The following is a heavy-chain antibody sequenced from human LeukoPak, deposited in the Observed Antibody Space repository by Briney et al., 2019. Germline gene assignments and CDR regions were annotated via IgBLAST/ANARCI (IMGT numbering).Heavy chain of an antibody. V-gene: IGHV4-4*02. CDR3: ARVYYENLTNVYVGYYMDV. D-gene: IGHD3-9*01. Sequence: TPSETLSLTCAVSGGSISSSNWWSWVRQPPGKGLEWLGEIYHSGSTNYNPSLKSRVILSVDRSKNQFSLTLTSVTAADTAVYYCARVYYENLTNVYVGYYMDVWGKGTTVTVS. CDR2: IYHSGST. J-gene: IGHJ6*03. CDR1: GGSISSSNW.